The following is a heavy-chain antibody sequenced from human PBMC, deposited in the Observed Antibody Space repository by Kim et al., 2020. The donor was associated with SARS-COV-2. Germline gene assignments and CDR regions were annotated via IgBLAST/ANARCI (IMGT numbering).Heavy chain of an antibody. V-gene: IGHV3-23*01. CDR3: AKDGGGWCWAVFDW. J-gene: IGHJ4*02. CDR2: IRASAGTT. D-gene: IGHD2-21*01. Sequence: GGSLRLSCAASGFTLSNYAMSWVRQAPGRGLEWVSTIRASAGTTYYAGSVNGRFTISRDISKHTLYLQLSSLRADDTAIYYCAKDGGGWCWAVFDWWSQG. CDR1: GFTLSNYA.